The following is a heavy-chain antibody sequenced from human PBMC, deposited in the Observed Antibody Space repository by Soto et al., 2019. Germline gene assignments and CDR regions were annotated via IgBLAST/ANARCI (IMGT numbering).Heavy chain of an antibody. CDR2: TYYRSKWYN. CDR3: ARQPGYGSGSYYYALDY. J-gene: IGHJ4*02. D-gene: IGHD3-10*01. CDR1: GDSVSSNSAA. Sequence: SQTLSLTCAISGDSVSSNSAAWNWIRQSPSRGLEWLGRTYYRSKWYNDYAVSVKSRITINPDTSKNQFSLQLNSVTPEDTAVYYCARQPGYGSGSYYYALDYWGQGTLVTVSS. V-gene: IGHV6-1*01.